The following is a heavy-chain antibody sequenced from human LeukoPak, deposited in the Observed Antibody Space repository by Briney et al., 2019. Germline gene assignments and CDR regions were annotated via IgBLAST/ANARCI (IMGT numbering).Heavy chain of an antibody. CDR2: IYYSEST. V-gene: IGHV4-59*01. D-gene: IGHD3-10*01. Sequence: SPSETLSLTCTASGGSISSYYWSWIRQPPGKGLEWIGYIYYSESTNYNPSLKSRVTISVDTSKNQFSLKLSSVTAADTAVYYCARDSSVYSASGSSLWFDPWGQGTLVTVSS. J-gene: IGHJ5*02. CDR1: GGSISSYY. CDR3: ARDSSVYSASGSSLWFDP.